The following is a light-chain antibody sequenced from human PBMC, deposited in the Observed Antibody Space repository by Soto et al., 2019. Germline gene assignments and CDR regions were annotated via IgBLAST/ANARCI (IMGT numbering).Light chain of an antibody. CDR3: QRYQRYSRT. CDR2: DAS. J-gene: IGKJ1*01. Sequence: DIHMTQSPSTLSASVGDRVTITCRASQSITNGLAWYQQKPGESPKLLIYDASTLESGVPSRFSGSGSGTEFTLTISSLQPDDFAPTYCQRYQRYSRTFGQGTKVDIK. V-gene: IGKV1-5*01. CDR1: QSITNG.